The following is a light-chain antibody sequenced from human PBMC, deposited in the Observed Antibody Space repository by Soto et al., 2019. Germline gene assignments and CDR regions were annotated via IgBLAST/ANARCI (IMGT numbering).Light chain of an antibody. Sequence: EIVMTQSPATLSVSPGERATLSCRASQGVTSDLAWYQHKPGQVPRLLIYGASTGATGIPARFSGSGSGTEFTLTINSLQSEDFAIYYCHQYNSWPITFGGGTKVEI. J-gene: IGKJ4*01. CDR3: HQYNSWPIT. CDR1: QGVTSD. V-gene: IGKV3-15*01. CDR2: GAS.